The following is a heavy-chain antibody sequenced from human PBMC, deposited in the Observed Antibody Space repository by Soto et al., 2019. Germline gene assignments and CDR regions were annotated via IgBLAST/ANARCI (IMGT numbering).Heavy chain of an antibody. V-gene: IGHV1-58*01. J-gene: IGHJ2*01. Sequence: SVKVSCKASGFTFSSSIVQWVRQARGQRLEWIGWIVVGSGHTNYEQKFQERVTITRDMSTSTAYMELSSLSSDDTAVYYCAAPDFGDYWYFDLWGRGTLVTVSS. D-gene: IGHD4-17*01. CDR3: AAPDFGDYWYFDL. CDR2: IVVGSGHT. CDR1: GFTFSSSI.